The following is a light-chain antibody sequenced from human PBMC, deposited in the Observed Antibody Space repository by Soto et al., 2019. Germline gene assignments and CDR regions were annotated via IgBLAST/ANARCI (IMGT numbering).Light chain of an antibody. Sequence: DIQMTQSPSSPSASFGDKVTITFPASRSISSYLNWYQQKPGKAPKLLIYAASSLQSGVPSRFSGSGSGTDFTLTISSLQPEDFATYYCQQSYSTPLFGPGTKVDIK. CDR3: QQSYSTPL. CDR1: RSISSY. V-gene: IGKV1-39*01. J-gene: IGKJ3*01. CDR2: AAS.